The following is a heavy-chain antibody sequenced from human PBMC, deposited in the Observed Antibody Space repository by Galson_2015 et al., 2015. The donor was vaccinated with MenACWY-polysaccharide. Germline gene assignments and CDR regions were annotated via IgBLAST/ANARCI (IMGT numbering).Heavy chain of an antibody. Sequence: QSGAEVKKPGESLTISCKGSGYRFNNYWIGWERQMHGKGLDWMGIVYPGDSDTRYRTSFQGQVIISADNAISTAYLQWSSLKASDTAMYYWASLLRDCGYEYFDYWGQGTLVTVSS. CDR1: GYRFNNYW. D-gene: IGHD5-12*01. CDR2: VYPGDSDT. CDR3: ASLLRDCGYEYFDY. V-gene: IGHV5-51*01. J-gene: IGHJ4*02.